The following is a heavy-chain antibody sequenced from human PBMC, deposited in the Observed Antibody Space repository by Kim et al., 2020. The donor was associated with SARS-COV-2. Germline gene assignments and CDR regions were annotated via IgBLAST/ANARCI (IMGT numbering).Heavy chain of an antibody. V-gene: IGHV3-30*02. J-gene: IGHJ4*02. D-gene: IGHD3-16*01. Sequence: YYQDSEKGRSTSSRDNSKNTLYLQRNSRRAEDTAVYYCAKDWASPSGDYWGQGTLVTVSS. CDR3: AKDWASPSGDY.